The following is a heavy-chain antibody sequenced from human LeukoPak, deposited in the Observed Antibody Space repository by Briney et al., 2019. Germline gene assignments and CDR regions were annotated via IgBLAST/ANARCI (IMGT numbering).Heavy chain of an antibody. Sequence: GGSLRLSCAASGFPFHNYWMTWVRQAPGKGPEWVANINQEGSEKYYGDSVKGRFTISRDNAKNTLYLEMNSLRAEDTAVYYCARVRFLEWSDYWGQETLVTVSS. CDR3: ARVRFLEWSDY. D-gene: IGHD3-3*01. J-gene: IGHJ4*02. V-gene: IGHV3-7*01. CDR1: GFPFHNYW. CDR2: INQEGSEK.